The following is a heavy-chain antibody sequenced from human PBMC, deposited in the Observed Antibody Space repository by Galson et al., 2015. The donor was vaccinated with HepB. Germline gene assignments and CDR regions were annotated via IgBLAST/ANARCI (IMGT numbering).Heavy chain of an antibody. V-gene: IGHV2-5*02. Sequence: PALVKPTQTLTLTCSFSGFSLTTGGVGVGWIRQPPGKALEWLALIYWDDEKRYSPSLKSRLSISKDTSKNEVVLTMTNMDPVDTATYYCAHNAEYLYDSTGHYFFDYWGQGILVTVSS. CDR3: AHNAEYLYDSTGHYFFDY. D-gene: IGHD3-22*01. J-gene: IGHJ4*02. CDR1: GFSLTTGGVG. CDR2: IYWDDEK.